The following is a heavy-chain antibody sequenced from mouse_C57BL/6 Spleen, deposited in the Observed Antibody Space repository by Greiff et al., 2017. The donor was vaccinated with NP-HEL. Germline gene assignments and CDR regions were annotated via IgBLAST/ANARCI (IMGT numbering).Heavy chain of an antibody. D-gene: IGHD1-1*01. Sequence: VQRVESGAELVKPGASVKLSCKASGYTFTEYTIHWVKQRSGQGLEWIGWFYPGSGSIKYNEKFKDKATLTADKSSSTVYMELSRLTSEDSAVYFCARHEDLHYYGSSYAMDYWGQGTSVTVSS. CDR3: ARHEDLHYYGSSYAMDY. V-gene: IGHV1-62-2*01. CDR2: FYPGSGSI. J-gene: IGHJ4*01. CDR1: GYTFTEYT.